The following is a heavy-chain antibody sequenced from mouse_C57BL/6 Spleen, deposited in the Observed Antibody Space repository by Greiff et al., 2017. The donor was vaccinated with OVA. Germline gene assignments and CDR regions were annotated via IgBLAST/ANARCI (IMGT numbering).Heavy chain of an antibody. CDR3: ARSRAYDYVAWFAY. CDR2: IHPNSGST. J-gene: IGHJ3*01. V-gene: IGHV1-64*01. D-gene: IGHD2-4*01. Sequence: QVQLQHPGAELVKPGASVKLSCKASGYTFTSYWMHWVKQRPGQGLEWIGMIHPNSGSTNYNEKFKSKATLTVDKSSSTAYMQLSSLTSEDSAVYYCARSRAYDYVAWFAYWGQGTLVTVSA. CDR1: GYTFTSYW.